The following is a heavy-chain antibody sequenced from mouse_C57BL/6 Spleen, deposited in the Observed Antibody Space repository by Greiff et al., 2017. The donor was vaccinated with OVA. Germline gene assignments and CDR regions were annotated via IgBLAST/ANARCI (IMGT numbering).Heavy chain of an antibody. CDR3: ARYAHGGFAY. V-gene: IGHV1-69*01. CDR1: GYTFTSYW. J-gene: IGHJ3*01. CDR2: IDPSDSYT. D-gene: IGHD6-5*01. Sequence: QVQLQQPGAELVMPGASVKLSCKASGYTFTSYWMHWVKQRPGQGLEWIGEIDPSDSYTNYNQKFKGKSTLTVDKSSSTAYMQLSSLTSEDSAVYYCARYAHGGFAYWGQGTLVTVSA.